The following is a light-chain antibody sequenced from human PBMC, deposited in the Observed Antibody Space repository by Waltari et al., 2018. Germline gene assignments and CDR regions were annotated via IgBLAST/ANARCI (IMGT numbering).Light chain of an antibody. CDR2: EVS. CDR3: SSYTSSSTQV. V-gene: IGLV2-14*01. Sequence: QSALTQPASVSGSPGPSITISCTGPSSDVGGYNYVSWYQQHPGKAPKLMIYEVSNRPSGVSNRFSGSKSGNTASLTISGLQAEDEADYYCSSYTSSSTQVFGTGTKVTVL. J-gene: IGLJ1*01. CDR1: SSDVGGYNY.